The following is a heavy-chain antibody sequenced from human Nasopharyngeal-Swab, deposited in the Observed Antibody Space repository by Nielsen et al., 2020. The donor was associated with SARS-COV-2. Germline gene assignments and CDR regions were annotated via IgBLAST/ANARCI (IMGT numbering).Heavy chain of an antibody. V-gene: IGHV3-64D*06. J-gene: IGHJ3*02. Sequence: VGSLRLSCSASGFTFSTWPMPWVRQAPGKGPEFVSAISHDGGRTHYADSVKDRFIISRDTSKNTMDLQMTSLRVEDTAMYYCVKEGDSSGYCGCYDIWDQGTVVTVSP. CDR1: GFTFSTWP. D-gene: IGHD3-22*01. CDR2: ISHDGGRT. CDR3: VKEGDSSGYCGCYDI.